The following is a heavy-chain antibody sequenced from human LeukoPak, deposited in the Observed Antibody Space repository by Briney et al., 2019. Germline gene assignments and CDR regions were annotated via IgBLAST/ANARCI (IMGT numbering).Heavy chain of an antibody. V-gene: IGHV3-23*01. CDR3: AREDGSQLDY. D-gene: IGHD1-26*01. J-gene: IGHJ4*02. CDR2: ISGDGAST. CDR1: GFTFAIHA. Sequence: GGPLRLSCAASGFTFAIHAMTWVRQAPGKGLKWVSGISGDGASTHYAGSVKGQFTISRDNAKSSLCLQMDSLRAGDTAVYYCAREDGSQLDYWGRGTLVTVSS.